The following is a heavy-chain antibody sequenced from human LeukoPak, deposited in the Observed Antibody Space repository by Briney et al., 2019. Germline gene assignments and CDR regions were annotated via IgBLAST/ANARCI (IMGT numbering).Heavy chain of an antibody. D-gene: IGHD6-19*01. CDR1: GGSISSYY. V-gene: IGHV4-59*01. J-gene: IGHJ4*02. CDR3: ARDRPDSSGWFRGYY. CDR2: IYYSGST. Sequence: PSETLSLTCTVSGGSISSYYWSWIRQPPGKGLEWIGYIYYSGSTNYNPSLKSRVTISVDTSKNQFSLKLSTVTAADTAVYYCARDRPDSSGWFRGYYWGQGTLVTVSS.